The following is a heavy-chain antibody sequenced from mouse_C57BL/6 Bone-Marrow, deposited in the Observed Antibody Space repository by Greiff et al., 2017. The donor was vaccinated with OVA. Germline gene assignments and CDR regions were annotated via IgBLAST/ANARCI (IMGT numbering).Heavy chain of an antibody. V-gene: IGHV1-72*01. J-gene: IGHJ1*03. CDR3: ARSEGDGYYRYFDV. CDR2: IDPNSGGT. CDR1: GYTFTSYW. Sequence: QVQLKQPGAELVKPGASVKLSCKASGYTFTSYWMHWVKQRPGRGLEWIGRIDPNSGGTKYNEKFKSKATLTVDKPSSTAYMQLSSLTSEDSAVYDCARSEGDGYYRYFDVWGTGTTVTVSS. D-gene: IGHD2-3*01.